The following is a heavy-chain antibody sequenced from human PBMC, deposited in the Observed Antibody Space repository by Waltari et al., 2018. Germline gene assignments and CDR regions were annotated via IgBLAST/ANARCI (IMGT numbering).Heavy chain of an antibody. V-gene: IGHV4-39*01. Sequence: QLQLQESGPGLVKPSETRSLTCTVSGGSISSSRYYWGLIRQPPGKGLEWIGCIYYSGSTYYNPSLKSRVTISVDTSKNQFSLKLSSVTAADTAVYYCATPYGEQLHDAFDIWGQGTMVTVSS. D-gene: IGHD4-17*01. CDR3: ATPYGEQLHDAFDI. J-gene: IGHJ3*02. CDR1: GGSISSSRYY. CDR2: IYYSGST.